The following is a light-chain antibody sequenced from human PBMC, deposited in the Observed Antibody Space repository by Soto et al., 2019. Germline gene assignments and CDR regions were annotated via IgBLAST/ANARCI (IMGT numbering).Light chain of an antibody. Sequence: QSVLTQPASVSGSPGQSITISCTGTSSDVGDYNYVSWYQQVPGKAPKVMIYEVSNRPSGVSNRFSGSKSGITASLTISALQAEDEADYYCSSYTSSSTYVFGTGTKLTVL. V-gene: IGLV2-14*01. J-gene: IGLJ1*01. CDR1: SSDVGDYNY. CDR2: EVS. CDR3: SSYTSSSTYV.